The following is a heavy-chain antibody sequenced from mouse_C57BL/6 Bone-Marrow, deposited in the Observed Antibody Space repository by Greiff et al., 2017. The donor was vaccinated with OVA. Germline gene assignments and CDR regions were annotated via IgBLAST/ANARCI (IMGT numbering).Heavy chain of an antibody. CDR3: TTGTGWFAY. V-gene: IGHV1-5*01. CDR2: IYPGNSDT. J-gene: IGHJ3*01. CDR1: GYTFTSYW. Sequence: EVQLQQSGTVLARPGASVKMSCKTSGYTFTSYWMHWVKQRPGQGLEWIGAIYPGNSDTSYNQKFKGKATLTAATSASTAYMELSSLTNEDSAVYYCTTGTGWFAYWGQGTLVTVSA. D-gene: IGHD4-1*01.